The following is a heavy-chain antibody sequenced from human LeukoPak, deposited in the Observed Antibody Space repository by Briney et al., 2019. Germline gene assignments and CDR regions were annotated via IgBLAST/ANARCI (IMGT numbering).Heavy chain of an antibody. CDR3: ARDRVIFGVVNTYYFDY. CDR2: IWYDGSNK. D-gene: IGHD3-3*01. CDR1: GLTFSIYG. Sequence: GGSLTLSYAPSGLTFSIYGMQCARQPPGKGLEWVAVIWYDGSNKYYADPVKGRFTISRDNSKNTLYLQMNSLRAEDTAVYYCARDRVIFGVVNTYYFDYWGQGTLVTVSS. V-gene: IGHV3-33*01. J-gene: IGHJ4*02.